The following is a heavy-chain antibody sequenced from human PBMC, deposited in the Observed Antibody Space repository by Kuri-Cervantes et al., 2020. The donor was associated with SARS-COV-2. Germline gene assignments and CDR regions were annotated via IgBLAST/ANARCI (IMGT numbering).Heavy chain of an antibody. D-gene: IGHD3-3*01. J-gene: IGHJ4*02. CDR1: GFTFNDYC. Sequence: GESLKISCAASGFTFNDYCMGWIRQAPGKGLEWVSSISSSSSYIYYADSVKGRFTISRDNAKNSLYLQMNSLRAEDTAVYYCARADFWSGYYFDYWGQGTLVTVSS. V-gene: IGHV3-21*01. CDR3: ARADFWSGYYFDY. CDR2: ISSSSSYI.